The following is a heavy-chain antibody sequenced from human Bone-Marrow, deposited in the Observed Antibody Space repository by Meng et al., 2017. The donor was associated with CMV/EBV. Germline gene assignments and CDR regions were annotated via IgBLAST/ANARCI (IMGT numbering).Heavy chain of an antibody. CDR1: GGSVSSGSYY. V-gene: IGHV4-61*01. Sequence: GSLRLSCTVSGGSVSSGSYYWSWIRQPPGKGLEWIGYIYYSGSTNYNPSLKSRVTISVDTSKNQFSLKLSSVTAADTAVYYCARVGYCSSTSCYTPYYYYYGMDVWGQGTTVTGSS. J-gene: IGHJ6*02. CDR3: ARVGYCSSTSCYTPYYYYYGMDV. D-gene: IGHD2-2*02. CDR2: IYYSGST.